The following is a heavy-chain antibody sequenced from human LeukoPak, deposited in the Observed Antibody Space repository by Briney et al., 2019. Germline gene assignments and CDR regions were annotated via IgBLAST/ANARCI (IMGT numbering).Heavy chain of an antibody. J-gene: IGHJ6*03. CDR1: GFTFSSYE. V-gene: IGHV3-48*03. Sequence: PGGSLRLSCAASGFTFSSYEMNWVRQAPGKGLEWVSCISSSGSTIYYADSVKGRFTISRDNAKNSLYLQMNSLRAEDTAVYYCARNFGGSSTIYYYYYYMDVWGKGTTVTVSS. D-gene: IGHD6-13*01. CDR3: ARNFGGSSTIYYYYYYMDV. CDR2: ISSSGSTI.